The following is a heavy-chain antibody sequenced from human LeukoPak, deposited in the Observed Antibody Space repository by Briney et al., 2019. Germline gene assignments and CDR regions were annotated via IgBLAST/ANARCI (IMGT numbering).Heavy chain of an antibody. D-gene: IGHD3-22*01. V-gene: IGHV1-2*02. Sequence: ASVKVSCKASGYTFTAYYIHWVRQAPGQGLEWVGWINPNTGDTNYAQQFQGRVTMTRDTSISTAYTELSRLTSDDTAVYYCARERWSDTSGYFDYWGQGTLVTVSS. CDR1: GYTFTAYY. J-gene: IGHJ4*02. CDR3: ARERWSDTSGYFDY. CDR2: INPNTGDT.